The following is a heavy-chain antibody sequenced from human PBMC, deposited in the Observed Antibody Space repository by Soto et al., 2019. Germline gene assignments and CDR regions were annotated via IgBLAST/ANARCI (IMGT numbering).Heavy chain of an antibody. J-gene: IGHJ2*01. D-gene: IGHD5-18*01. CDR1: GGSIGSYY. V-gene: IGHV4-59*01. Sequence: QVQLQESGPGLMKPSETLSLTCTVSGGSIGSYYWYWIRQPPGKGLEWIGYVYYTGRTNYNPSLKSRVTMSLDTSNNQFSLKLRSVTAADTAVYYCARDSGYYYGFWYFDLWGRGTLVTVSS. CDR2: VYYTGRT. CDR3: ARDSGYYYGFWYFDL.